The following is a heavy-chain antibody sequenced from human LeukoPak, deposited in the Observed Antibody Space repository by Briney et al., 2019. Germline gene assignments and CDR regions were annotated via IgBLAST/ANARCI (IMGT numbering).Heavy chain of an antibody. CDR3: ARGPDYGEPFDY. CDR2: MNPNSGNT. V-gene: IGHV1-8*01. J-gene: IGHJ4*02. CDR1: GYTFTSYD. Sequence: ASVTVSCKASGYTFTSYDINWVRQATGQGLEWMGWMNPNSGNTGYAQKFQGRVTMTRNTSISTAYMELSSLRSEDTAVYYCARGPDYGEPFDYWGQGTLVTVSS. D-gene: IGHD4-17*01.